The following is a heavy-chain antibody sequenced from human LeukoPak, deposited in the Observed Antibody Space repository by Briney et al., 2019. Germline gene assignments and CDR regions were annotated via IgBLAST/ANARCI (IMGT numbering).Heavy chain of an antibody. CDR1: GGSVSSYY. Sequence: SETLSLTCSVSGGSVSSYYWSWIRQSPGKVLEWIGYIHNSGRTNYNPSLKSRVTGLVDTSKNQVSLRLSSVTAADTAVYYCARHGTISSESYFDYWGQGALVTVSS. J-gene: IGHJ4*02. CDR3: ARHGTISSESYFDY. V-gene: IGHV4-59*08. D-gene: IGHD1-14*01. CDR2: IHNSGRT.